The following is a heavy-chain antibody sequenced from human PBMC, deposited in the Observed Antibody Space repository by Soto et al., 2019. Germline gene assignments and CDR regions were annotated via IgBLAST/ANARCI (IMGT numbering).Heavy chain of an antibody. CDR3: ARVGGVYYYDRSGHAS. V-gene: IGHV4-31*11. CDR2: IYYSGST. J-gene: IGHJ5*02. CDR1: GFSFSSYANY. Sequence: TLSLTCAVSGFSFSSYANYWSCIRQHPGKGMEWIGYIYYSGSTYYNPSLKSRVTISVDTSKNQFSLKLSSVTAADPAVYYCARVGGVYYYDRSGHASWGQGTLVTVSS. D-gene: IGHD3-22*01.